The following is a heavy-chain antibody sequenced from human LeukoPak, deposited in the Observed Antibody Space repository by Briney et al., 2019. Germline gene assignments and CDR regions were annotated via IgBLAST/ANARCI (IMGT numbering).Heavy chain of an antibody. CDR3: ATPYCSSISCLDVFNM. D-gene: IGHD2-2*01. J-gene: IGHJ3*02. Sequence: SETLSLTCSVSGVSVSDGRYYWTWIRQHPGKGLEWIGYKYYSGSAKYNPSLKSRLTISVDTSKNQFSLQLSSVTAADTATYYCATPYCSSISCLDVFNMWGQGTRVTVPS. V-gene: IGHV4-31*03. CDR1: GVSVSDGRYY. CDR2: KYYSGSA.